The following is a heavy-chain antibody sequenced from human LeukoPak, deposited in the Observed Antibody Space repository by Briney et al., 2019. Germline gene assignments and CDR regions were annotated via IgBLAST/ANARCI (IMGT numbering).Heavy chain of an antibody. CDR3: ARDGVMYDSSGYYYDY. CDR2: ISSSSSYI. Sequence: GGSLRLSCAASGFTFSSYSMNWVRQAPGKGLEWVSSISSSSSYIYYADSVKGRFTISRDNAKNSLYLQMNSLRAEDTAVYYCARDGVMYDSSGYYYDYWGQGTLVTVSS. J-gene: IGHJ4*02. D-gene: IGHD3-22*01. V-gene: IGHV3-21*01. CDR1: GFTFSSYS.